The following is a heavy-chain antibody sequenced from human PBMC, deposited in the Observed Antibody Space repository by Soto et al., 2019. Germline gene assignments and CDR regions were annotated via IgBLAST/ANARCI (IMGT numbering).Heavy chain of an antibody. CDR1: GGSISNYY. CDR3: ARDVQSGYSYGYDWIDP. Sequence: LSLTCTVSGGSISNYYWNWIRQPAGKGLEWIGRIYTSGSTNYNPSLKSRVTMSVDTSTNQFSLKLGSVTAADTAVYYCARDVQSGYSYGYDWIDPWGQGTLVTVSS. CDR2: IYTSGST. J-gene: IGHJ5*02. D-gene: IGHD5-18*01. V-gene: IGHV4-4*07.